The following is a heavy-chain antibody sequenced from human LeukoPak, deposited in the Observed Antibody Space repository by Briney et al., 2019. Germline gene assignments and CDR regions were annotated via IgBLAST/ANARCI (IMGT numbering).Heavy chain of an antibody. J-gene: IGHJ4*02. CDR3: ARDSSGWGEGLDY. Sequence: ASVKVSCKASGYSFSSHDINWVRQATGQGLEWMGWMNPKSGNTDHAQKFQGRVTMSRNTSISVAYLELSSLRSEDTAVYHCARDSSGWGEGLDYWGQGTLVTVSS. CDR1: GYSFSSHD. CDR2: MNPKSGNT. V-gene: IGHV1-8*01. D-gene: IGHD6-19*01.